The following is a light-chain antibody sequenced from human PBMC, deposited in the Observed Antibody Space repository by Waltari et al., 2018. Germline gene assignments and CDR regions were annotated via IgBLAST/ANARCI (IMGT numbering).Light chain of an antibody. CDR1: QSLLHSDGRTY. V-gene: IGKV2-29*02. CDR3: MQGIHLPWT. J-gene: IGKJ1*01. CDR2: GVS. Sequence: DSVLTQTPLSLSVTPGQPDSISCTSSQSLLHSDGRTYLYWYLHKPGQSPQLLIYGVSSRFSGVPDRFSGSGSGADFTLEISRVEAGDVGIYYCMQGIHLPWTFGQGTKVEIK.